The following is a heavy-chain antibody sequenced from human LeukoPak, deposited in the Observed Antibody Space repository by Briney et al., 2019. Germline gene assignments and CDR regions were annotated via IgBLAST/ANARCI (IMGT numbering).Heavy chain of an antibody. V-gene: IGHV1-69*05. CDR2: IIPIFGTA. CDR3: ARQYYDFWSGYLKNYYYYYYMDV. Sequence: ASVKVSCKASGGTFSSYAISWVRQAPGQGLEWMGGIIPIFGTANYAQKFQGRVTITTDESTSTAYMELSSLRSEDTAVYYCARQYYDFWSGYLKNYYYYYYMDVWGKGTTVTVSS. D-gene: IGHD3-3*01. CDR1: GGTFSSYA. J-gene: IGHJ6*03.